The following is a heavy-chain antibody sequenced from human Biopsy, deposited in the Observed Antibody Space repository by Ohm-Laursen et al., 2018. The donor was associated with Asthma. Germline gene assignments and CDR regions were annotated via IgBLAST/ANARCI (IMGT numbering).Heavy chain of an antibody. CDR1: GGTFNTYV. CDR2: INSVFGTT. CDR3: ARKAGSCISRTCYSLDF. V-gene: IGHV1-69*01. D-gene: IGHD2-2*01. J-gene: IGHJ4*02. Sequence: APSVTVSCKSLGGTFNTYVIGWVRQAPGQGLEWMGGINSVFGTTTYPQKFQDRVTITADDSTSTVYMELSSLRSEDTAVYYCARKAGSCISRTCYSLDFWGQGTLVTVSS.